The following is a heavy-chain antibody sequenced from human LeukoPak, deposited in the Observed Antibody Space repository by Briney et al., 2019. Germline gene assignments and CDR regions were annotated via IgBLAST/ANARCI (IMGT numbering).Heavy chain of an antibody. V-gene: IGHV1-18*04. CDR1: GYTFTSYG. D-gene: IGHD2-2*01. J-gene: IGHJ4*02. Sequence: ASVKVSCKASGYTFTSYGISWVQQAPGQGLEWMEWISAYNGNTNYAQKLQGRVTMTTDTSTSTAYMELRSLRSDDTAVYYCARIQDDIVVVPAQGGFDYWGQGTLVTVSS. CDR2: ISAYNGNT. CDR3: ARIQDDIVVVPAQGGFDY.